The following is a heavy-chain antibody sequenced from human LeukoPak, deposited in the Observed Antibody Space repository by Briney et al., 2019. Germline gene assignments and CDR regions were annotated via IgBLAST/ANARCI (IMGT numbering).Heavy chain of an antibody. CDR1: GYTFTSYD. CDR2: MNPNSGNT. V-gene: IGHV1-8*01. D-gene: IGHD5-12*01. J-gene: IGHJ4*02. CDR3: ARGPLGRYSGYDLDY. Sequence: GASVKVSCKASGYTFTSYDINWVRHATGQGLELMGWMNPNSGNTGYAQKFQGRVTMTRNTSISTAYMELSSLRSEDTAVYYCARGPLGRYSGYDLDYWGQGTLVTVSS.